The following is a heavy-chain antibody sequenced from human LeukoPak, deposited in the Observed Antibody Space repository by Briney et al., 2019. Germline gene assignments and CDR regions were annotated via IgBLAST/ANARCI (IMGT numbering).Heavy chain of an antibody. Sequence: SETLSLTCTVSGYSISSGSYYWSWIRQPAGKGLEWIGRIYTSGSTNYNPPLKSRVTISVDTSKNQFSLKLSSVTAADTAVYYCARDPVRVTMVRADAFDIWGQGTMVTVSS. J-gene: IGHJ3*02. CDR2: IYTSGST. CDR3: ARDPVRVTMVRADAFDI. V-gene: IGHV4-61*02. D-gene: IGHD3-10*01. CDR1: GYSISSGSYY.